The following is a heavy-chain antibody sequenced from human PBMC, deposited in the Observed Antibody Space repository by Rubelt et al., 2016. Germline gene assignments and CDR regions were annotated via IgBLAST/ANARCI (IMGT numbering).Heavy chain of an antibody. Sequence: TFSSYSMNWVRQASGKGLEWVSYISSSSSTIYYADSVKGRFTISRDNAKNSLYLQMNSLRAEDTAVYYCARRTALDYWGQGTLVTVSS. J-gene: IGHJ4*02. V-gene: IGHV3-48*01. CDR2: ISSSSSTI. D-gene: IGHD6-25*01. CDR1: TFSSYS. CDR3: ARRTALDY.